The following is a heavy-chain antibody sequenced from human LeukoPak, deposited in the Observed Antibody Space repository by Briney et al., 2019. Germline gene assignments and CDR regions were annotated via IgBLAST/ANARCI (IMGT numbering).Heavy chain of an antibody. J-gene: IGHJ5*02. Sequence: ASVKVSCKASGYTFTSNYMHWVRQAPGQGPEWMGVISPSGGSTTYAQKFQGRVTMTRDMSTSTVYMELSSLRSEDTAVYYCARGLGNMITFGGVIVPLPYNWFDPWGQGTLVTVSS. CDR3: ARGLGNMITFGGVIVPLPYNWFDP. D-gene: IGHD3-16*02. CDR2: ISPSGGST. CDR1: GYTFTSNY. V-gene: IGHV1-46*01.